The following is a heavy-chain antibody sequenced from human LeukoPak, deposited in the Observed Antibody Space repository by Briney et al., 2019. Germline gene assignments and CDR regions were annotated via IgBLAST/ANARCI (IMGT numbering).Heavy chain of an antibody. Sequence: PGGSLRLSCATSGFTFSSYWMHWVRQAPGKGLEWVAVISYDGSNKYYADSVKGRFTISRDNSKNTLYLQMNSLRAEDTAVYYCAREGDYVWGSYRYPDYWGQGTLVTVSS. V-gene: IGHV3-30*03. CDR1: GFTFSSYW. J-gene: IGHJ4*02. D-gene: IGHD3-16*02. CDR2: ISYDGSNK. CDR3: AREGDYVWGSYRYPDY.